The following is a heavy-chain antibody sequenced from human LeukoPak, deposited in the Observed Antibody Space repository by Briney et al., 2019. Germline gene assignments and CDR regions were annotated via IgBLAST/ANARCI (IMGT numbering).Heavy chain of an antibody. Sequence: PSETLSLTCTVYGGSFSGYYWSWIRQPPGKGLGWIGEINHSGSTNYNPSLKSRVTISVDTSKNQFSLKLSSVTAADTAVYYCARGPRSSGWYNWFDPWGQGTLVTVSS. CDR3: ARGPRSSGWYNWFDP. J-gene: IGHJ5*02. CDR1: GGSFSGYY. CDR2: INHSGST. D-gene: IGHD6-19*01. V-gene: IGHV4-34*01.